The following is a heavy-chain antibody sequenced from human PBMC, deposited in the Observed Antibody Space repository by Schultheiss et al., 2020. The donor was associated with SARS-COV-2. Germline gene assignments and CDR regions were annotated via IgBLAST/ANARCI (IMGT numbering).Heavy chain of an antibody. CDR3: ALIMITFGGVIAEDY. V-gene: IGHV1-69*04. D-gene: IGHD3-16*02. CDR2: IIPILGIA. Sequence: SVKVSCKASGGTFSSYAISWVRQAPGQGLEWMGRIIPILGIANYAQKFQGRVTITADESTSTAYMELSSLRSEDTAVYYCALIMITFGGVIAEDYWGQGTLVTVSS. CDR1: GGTFSSYA. J-gene: IGHJ4*02.